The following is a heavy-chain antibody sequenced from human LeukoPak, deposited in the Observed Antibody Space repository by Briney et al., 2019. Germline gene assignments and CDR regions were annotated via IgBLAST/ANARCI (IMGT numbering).Heavy chain of an antibody. CDR3: ATLRAVATFKTYYFDY. J-gene: IGHJ4*02. V-gene: IGHV4-61*01. CDR2: IYYSGST. CDR1: GGSISSTSYY. Sequence: KTSETLSLTCTVSGGSISSTSYYWSWIRQPPGKGLEWIGYIYYSGSTNYNPSLKSRVTISVDTSKNQFSLKLSSVTAADTAVYYCATLRAVATFKTYYFDYWGQGTLVTVSS. D-gene: IGHD5-12*01.